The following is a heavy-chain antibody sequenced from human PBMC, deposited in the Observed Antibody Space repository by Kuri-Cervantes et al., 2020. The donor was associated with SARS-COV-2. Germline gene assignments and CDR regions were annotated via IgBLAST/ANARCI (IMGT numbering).Heavy chain of an antibody. D-gene: IGHD6-13*01. J-gene: IGHJ6*02. V-gene: IGHV1-18*01. CDR3: ARDPRIAAPRKLWSDYYGMDV. CDR2: ISAYNGNT. CDR1: GYTFTSYG. Sequence: ASVKVSCKASGYTFTSYGISWVRQAPGQGLEWMGWISAYNGNTNYAQKLQGRVTMTTDTSTSTAYMELRSLRSDDTAVYYCARDPRIAAPRKLWSDYYGMDVWGQGTTVTVSS.